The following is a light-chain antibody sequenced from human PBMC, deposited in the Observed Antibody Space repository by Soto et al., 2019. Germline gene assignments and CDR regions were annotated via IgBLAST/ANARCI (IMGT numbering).Light chain of an antibody. V-gene: IGKV3-20*01. Sequence: ETVLTQSPCTLSLSAGERATVFCRASQSINNNFLAWYQLRPGQAPRLLISGASSRATGIPDRFSGSGSGTDFTLTSSRLEPEDFAEYYCQQYGSSGTFGEGTKVDIK. J-gene: IGKJ4*02. CDR3: QQYGSSGT. CDR1: QSINNNF. CDR2: GAS.